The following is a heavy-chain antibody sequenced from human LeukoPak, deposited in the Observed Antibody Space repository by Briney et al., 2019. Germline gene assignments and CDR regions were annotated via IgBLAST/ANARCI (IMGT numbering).Heavy chain of an antibody. J-gene: IGHJ4*02. V-gene: IGHV4-59*01. CDR3: ASRHCSGGDCYFAGADPFDH. D-gene: IGHD2-21*01. Sequence: SETLSLTCTVSGGSISGYYWSLIRQPPGKGLEWIGSIYYSGGTNYNPSLKSRVTISVDTKNQFSLRLTSVTAADTAVYYCASRHCSGGDCYFAGADPFDHWGQGTLVTVSS. CDR2: IYYSGGT. CDR1: GGSISGYY.